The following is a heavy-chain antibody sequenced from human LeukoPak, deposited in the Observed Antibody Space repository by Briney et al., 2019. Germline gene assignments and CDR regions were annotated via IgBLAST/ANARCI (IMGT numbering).Heavy chain of an antibody. V-gene: IGHV1-69*05. J-gene: IGHJ4*02. Sequence: SVKVSCKASGGTFSIDTTSGVRQAPGQGHEGMGGIIPIFGTANYPQKFQGRVTITTDESMSTAYMELSSLRSEETAVYYCARDYYDSSGYFLYWGQGTLVTVS. CDR1: GGTFSIDT. CDR2: IIPIFGTA. D-gene: IGHD3-22*01. CDR3: ARDYYDSSGYFLY.